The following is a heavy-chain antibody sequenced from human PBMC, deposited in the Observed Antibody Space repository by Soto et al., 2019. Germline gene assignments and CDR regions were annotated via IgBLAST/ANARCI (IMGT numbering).Heavy chain of an antibody. V-gene: IGHV3-9*01. J-gene: IGHJ4*02. CDR1: GFTFDDYA. CDR2: ISWNSGSI. CDR3: AKDLGYCSGGSCDHQVFDY. Sequence: GGSLRLSCAASGFTFDDYAMHWVRQAPGKGLEWVSGISWNSGSIGYADSVKGRFTISRDNAKNSLYLQMNSLRAEDTALYYCAKDLGYCSGGSCDHQVFDYWGQGTLVTVSS. D-gene: IGHD2-15*01.